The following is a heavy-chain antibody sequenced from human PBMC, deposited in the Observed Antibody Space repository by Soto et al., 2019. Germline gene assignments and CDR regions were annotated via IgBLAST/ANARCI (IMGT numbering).Heavy chain of an antibody. CDR3: PASVKMATLYGIDV. D-gene: IGHD5-12*01. CDR2: IYPGDSDT. V-gene: IGHV5-51*01. J-gene: IGHJ6*02. CDR1: GYSFTSYW. Sequence: GESLKISCKGSGYSFTSYWIGWVRQMPGKGLEWMGIIYPGDSDTRYSPCFQGKVTISVVKSISNAYVQWRSLKASNTDMSYRPASVKMATLYGIDVWGQGTTVTVSS.